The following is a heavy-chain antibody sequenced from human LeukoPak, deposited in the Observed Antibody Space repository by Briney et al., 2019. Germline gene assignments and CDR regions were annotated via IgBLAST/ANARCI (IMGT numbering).Heavy chain of an antibody. CDR2: ISGSGGDT. D-gene: IGHD1-26*01. CDR3: ARAAGSYSKYYYYYMDV. CDR1: GFTFSSHG. V-gene: IGHV3-23*01. J-gene: IGHJ6*03. Sequence: GGSLRLSCAASGFTFSSHGMSWVRQGPGKGLEWVSGISGSGGDTYYADSVKGRFTISRDNAKNTLYLQMNSLRAEDTAVYYCARAAGSYSKYYYYYMDVWGKGTTVTVSS.